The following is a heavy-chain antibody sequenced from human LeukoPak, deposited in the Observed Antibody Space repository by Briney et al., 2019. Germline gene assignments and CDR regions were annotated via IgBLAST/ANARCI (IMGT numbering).Heavy chain of an antibody. D-gene: IGHD3-10*01. CDR1: GYTLTELS. V-gene: IGHV1-24*01. CDR2: FDPEDGET. Sequence: ASVKVSCKVSGYTLTELSMHWVRQAPGKGLEWMGGFDPEDGETIYAQKFQGRVTMTEDTSTDTAYMELSSLRSDDTAVYYCARETGSTYYYGSGSPGDFDYWGQGTLVTVSS. J-gene: IGHJ4*02. CDR3: ARETGSTYYYGSGSPGDFDY.